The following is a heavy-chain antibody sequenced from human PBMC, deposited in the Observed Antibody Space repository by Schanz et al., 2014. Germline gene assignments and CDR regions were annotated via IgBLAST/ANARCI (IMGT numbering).Heavy chain of an antibody. Sequence: VQLVESGGGVVQPGRSLRLSCAASGFIFSAYTMNWVRQAPGKGLEWVSNISPTGSSTYYADSVKGRFSISRENSKSILYLQMNSLRAEDTAVYYCAKAGSGWSTAGCYYWGQGTLVAVSS. D-gene: IGHD6-19*01. V-gene: IGHV3-23*04. CDR3: AKAGSGWSTAGCYY. CDR1: GFIFSAYT. CDR2: ISPTGSST. J-gene: IGHJ4*02.